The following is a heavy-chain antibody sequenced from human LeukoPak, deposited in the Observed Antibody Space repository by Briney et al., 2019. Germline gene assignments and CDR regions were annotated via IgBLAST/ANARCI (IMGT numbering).Heavy chain of an antibody. J-gene: IGHJ6*02. Sequence: GGSLTLSCAASGYTFSSYSMNWVRQAPGKGLEWVSSISSSSSYIYYADSVKGRFTISRDNAKNSLYLQMNSLRAEDTAVYYCARDESYGDYPSPYYGMDVWGQGTTVTVSS. V-gene: IGHV3-21*01. D-gene: IGHD4-17*01. CDR3: ARDESYGDYPSPYYGMDV. CDR2: ISSSSSYI. CDR1: GYTFSSYS.